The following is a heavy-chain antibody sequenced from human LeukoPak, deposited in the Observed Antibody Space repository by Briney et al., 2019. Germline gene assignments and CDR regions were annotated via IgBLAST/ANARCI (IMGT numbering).Heavy chain of an antibody. D-gene: IGHD1-26*01. CDR2: IYSGGSA. Sequence: GGSLRVSCAASGFTVSSKYMSWVRQAPGKGLEWVSVIYSGGSAYYADSVKGRFTISRDNSKNTLYLQMNSLRPEDTAVYYCARGSSGSYYGFDCWGRGTLVTVSS. V-gene: IGHV3-66*02. J-gene: IGHJ4*02. CDR1: GFTVSSKY. CDR3: ARGSSGSYYGFDC.